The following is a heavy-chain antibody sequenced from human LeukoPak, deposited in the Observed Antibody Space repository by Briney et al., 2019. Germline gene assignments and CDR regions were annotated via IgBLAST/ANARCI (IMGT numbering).Heavy chain of an antibody. V-gene: IGHV3-74*01. CDR3: ARLRGGYRLY. Sequence: PGGSLRLSCAASGFTFSSYWMHWVRQGPGKGLVLVSRIKNDGSNTYYADSVKGRFTVSRDNAKNTLYLQINSLRAEDTAVYYCARLRGGYRLYWGQGTLVTVSS. D-gene: IGHD5-24*01. CDR2: IKNDGSNT. J-gene: IGHJ4*02. CDR1: GFTFSSYW.